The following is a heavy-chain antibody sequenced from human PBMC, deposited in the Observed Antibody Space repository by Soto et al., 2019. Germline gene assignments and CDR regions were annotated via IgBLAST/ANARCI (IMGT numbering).Heavy chain of an antibody. CDR1: GLTFSTPW. CDR2: IKTDGSFT. Sequence: GGSLRLSCAASGLTFSTPWMHWVRQAPGKGLVWVSHIKTDGSFTRDADSVKGRFTISRDNARNTLYLQMNSLRAEDTAVYYWARDNNLALDYWGQGTRVTVSS. D-gene: IGHD1-1*01. J-gene: IGHJ4*02. V-gene: IGHV3-74*01. CDR3: ARDNNLALDY.